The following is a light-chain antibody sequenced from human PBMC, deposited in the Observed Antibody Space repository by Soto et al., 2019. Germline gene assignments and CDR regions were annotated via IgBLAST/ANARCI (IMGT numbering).Light chain of an antibody. V-gene: IGKV1-39*01. J-gene: IGKJ2*03. CDR2: AVS. CDR1: QTIGSY. CDR3: QQSFNTPHS. Sequence: DIQMTQSPSSLSASVGDTVTITCRASQTIGSYLSWYHQIPGKPPKLLIYAVSRLQTGVPSRFSGSGSGTDFTLTISSLQPEDFATYYCQQSFNTPHSFGQGTKLDI.